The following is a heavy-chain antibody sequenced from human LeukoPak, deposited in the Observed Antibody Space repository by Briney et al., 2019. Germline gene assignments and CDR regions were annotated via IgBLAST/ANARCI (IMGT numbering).Heavy chain of an antibody. J-gene: IGHJ6*03. D-gene: IGHD2-2*01. CDR2: ISAYNGNT. CDR3: ARVVYRVVPAATPSGYYYYYMDV. CDR1: GYTFTSYG. Sequence: GASVKVSCKASGYTFTSYGISWVRQAPGQGLEWMGWISAYNGNTNYAQKLQGRVTMTTDTSTSTAYMELRSLRSDDTAVYYCARVVYRVVPAATPSGYYYYYMDVWGKGTTVTISS. V-gene: IGHV1-18*01.